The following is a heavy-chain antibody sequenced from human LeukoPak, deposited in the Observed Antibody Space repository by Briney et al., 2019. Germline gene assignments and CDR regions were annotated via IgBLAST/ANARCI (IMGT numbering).Heavy chain of an antibody. Sequence: GGSLRLSCAASGFTVSGSYMSWVRHVPGRGLECVSDIYRDGSTYYADSVKGRFTISRDNSKNTLYLQMNSLRAEDTAVYYCAKKGGSGWYAVYFDYWGQGTLVTVSS. CDR3: AKKGGSGWYAVYFDY. D-gene: IGHD6-19*01. CDR1: GFTVSGSY. J-gene: IGHJ4*02. V-gene: IGHV3-53*01. CDR2: IYRDGST.